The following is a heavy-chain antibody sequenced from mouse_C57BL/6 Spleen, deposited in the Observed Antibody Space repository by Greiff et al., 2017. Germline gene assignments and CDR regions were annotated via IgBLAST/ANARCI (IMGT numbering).Heavy chain of an antibody. Sequence: QVQLQQSGAELVMPGASVKLSCKASGYTFTSYWMHWVKQRPGQGLEWIGEIDPSDSYTNYNQKFKGKSTLTVDKSSSTAYMQLSSLTSEDSAVYYCARCGNYYAMDYWGQGTTVTVSS. CDR3: ARCGNYYAMDY. CDR2: IDPSDSYT. D-gene: IGHD2-1*01. V-gene: IGHV1-69*01. CDR1: GYTFTSYW. J-gene: IGHJ4*01.